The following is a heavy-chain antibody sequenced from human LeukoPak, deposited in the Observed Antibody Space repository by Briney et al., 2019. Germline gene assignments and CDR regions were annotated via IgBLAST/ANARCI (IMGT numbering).Heavy chain of an antibody. CDR2: ISAYNGNT. CDR3: ARDVVRFLEWLSFSYSIYYGMDV. J-gene: IGHJ6*02. V-gene: IGHV1-18*01. D-gene: IGHD3-3*01. CDR1: GYTFTSYG. Sequence: GASVKVSCTASGYTFTSYGISWVRQAPGQGLEWMGWISAYNGNTNYAQKLQGRVTMTTDTSTSTAYMELRSLRSDDTAVYYCARDVVRFLEWLSFSYSIYYGMDVWGQGTTVTVSS.